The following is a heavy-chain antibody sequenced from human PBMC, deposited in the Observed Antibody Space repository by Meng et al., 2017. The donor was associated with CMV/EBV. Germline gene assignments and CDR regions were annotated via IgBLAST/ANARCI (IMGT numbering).Heavy chain of an antibody. V-gene: IGHV4-34*01. J-gene: IGHJ6*02. CDR1: GGSFSGYY. D-gene: IGHD3-9*01. Sequence: SETLSPTCAVYGGSFSGYYWSWIRQPPGKGLEWIGEINHSGSTNYNPSLKSRVTISVDTSKNQFSLKLSPVTAADTAVYYCASTGRLAPYYYYGMDVWGQGTTVTVSS. CDR3: ASTGRLAPYYYYGMDV. CDR2: INHSGST.